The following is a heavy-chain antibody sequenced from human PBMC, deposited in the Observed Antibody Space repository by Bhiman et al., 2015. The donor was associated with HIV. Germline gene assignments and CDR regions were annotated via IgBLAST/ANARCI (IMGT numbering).Heavy chain of an antibody. V-gene: IGHV3-48*03. Sequence: EVQLVESGGGLVQPGGSLRLSCSASGFTFSDYEMNWVRQAPGKGLEWISYISGSGDTIYYADSVKGRFTISRDNAKNSLYLQMNGLRVEDTAVYHCARDKRGWFGILWGQGTLVTVSS. CDR1: GFTFSDYE. J-gene: IGHJ4*02. D-gene: IGHD3-10*01. CDR3: ARDKRGWFGIL. CDR2: ISGSGDTI.